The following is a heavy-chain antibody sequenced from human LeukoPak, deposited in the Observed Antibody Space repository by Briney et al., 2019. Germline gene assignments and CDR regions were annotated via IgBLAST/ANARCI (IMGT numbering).Heavy chain of an antibody. Sequence: SETLSLTCSVSGGSISSSSYYWGWIRQPPGKGLEWLVSIYHSGSTFYNPSLKSRVTISVYTSKNHFSLNLSSVTAADTAVYYCARQSGYYDSSAYFSPFDYWGQGTLVTVSS. CDR3: ARQSGYYDSSAYFSPFDY. V-gene: IGHV4-39*01. CDR1: GGSISSSSYY. J-gene: IGHJ4*02. CDR2: IYHSGST. D-gene: IGHD3-22*01.